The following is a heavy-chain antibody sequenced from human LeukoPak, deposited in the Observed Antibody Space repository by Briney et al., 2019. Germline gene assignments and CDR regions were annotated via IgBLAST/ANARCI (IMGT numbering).Heavy chain of an antibody. D-gene: IGHD3-9*01. V-gene: IGHV3-30*04. Sequence: PGRSLRLSCAASGFTFSSYAMHWVRQAPGKGLEWVAVISYDGSNKYYADSVKGRFTISRDNSKNTLYLQMNSLRAEDTAVYYCAKDFPSYYDILTGYYPDYWGQGTLVTVSS. J-gene: IGHJ4*02. CDR2: ISYDGSNK. CDR1: GFTFSSYA. CDR3: AKDFPSYYDILTGYYPDY.